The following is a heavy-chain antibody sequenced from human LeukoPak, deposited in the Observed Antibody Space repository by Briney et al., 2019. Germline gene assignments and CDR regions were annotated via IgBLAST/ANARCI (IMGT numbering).Heavy chain of an antibody. CDR1: GYTLTELS. Sequence: ASVKVSCKVSGYTLTELSMHWVRQAPGKGLEWMGGFDPEDGETIYAQKFQGRVTMTEDTSTDTAYMELSSLRPEDTAVYYCATDLFIDYDRAPAGWGQGTLVTVSS. CDR2: FDPEDGET. D-gene: IGHD3-22*01. V-gene: IGHV1-24*01. J-gene: IGHJ4*02. CDR3: ATDLFIDYDRAPAG.